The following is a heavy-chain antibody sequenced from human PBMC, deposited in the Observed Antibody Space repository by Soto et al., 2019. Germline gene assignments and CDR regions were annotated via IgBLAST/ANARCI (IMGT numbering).Heavy chain of an antibody. D-gene: IGHD3-3*01. Sequence: KVSCKDSGGTLSSNAISWVRQAPGQGPEWMGGIIPIFGTANYAQKFQGRVAITADESTSTAYMELSSLRSEDTAVYYCARGTTIFGVVSGNGMDVWGQGTTVTVSS. CDR3: ARGTTIFGVVSGNGMDV. CDR1: GGTLSSNA. V-gene: IGHV1-69*01. J-gene: IGHJ6*02. CDR2: IIPIFGTA.